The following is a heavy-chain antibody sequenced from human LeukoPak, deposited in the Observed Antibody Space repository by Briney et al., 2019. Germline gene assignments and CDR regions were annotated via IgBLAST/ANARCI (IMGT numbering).Heavy chain of an antibody. Sequence: GGSLRLSCAASGFTFSSYGMSWVRQAPGKGLEWVSAISGSGGSTYYADSVKGRFTISRDNSKNTLYLQMNSLRAEDTAVYYCASTTRYEVYYYGSGSYRAANQDPEDAFDIWGQGTMVTVSS. CDR2: ISGSGGST. CDR1: GFTFSSYG. CDR3: ASTTRYEVYYYGSGSYRAANQDPEDAFDI. J-gene: IGHJ3*02. D-gene: IGHD3-10*01. V-gene: IGHV3-23*01.